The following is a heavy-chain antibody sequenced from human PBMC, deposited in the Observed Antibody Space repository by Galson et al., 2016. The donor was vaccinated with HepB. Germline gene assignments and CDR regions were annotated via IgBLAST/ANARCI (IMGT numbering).Heavy chain of an antibody. Sequence: SLRLSCAVSGLTLATYGMSWVRQSPGKGLEWVSGISASGGTTDYADSVKGRFTISRDNSMNTLYLHMNNLRADDSAVYYCVKAPRTYCSGGNCYFVYWGQGALVTVSS. CDR1: GLTLATYG. CDR2: ISASGGTT. J-gene: IGHJ4*02. D-gene: IGHD2-15*01. V-gene: IGHV3-23*01. CDR3: VKAPRTYCSGGNCYFVY.